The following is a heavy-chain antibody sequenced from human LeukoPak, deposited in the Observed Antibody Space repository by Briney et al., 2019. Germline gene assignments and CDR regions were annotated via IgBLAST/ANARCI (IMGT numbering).Heavy chain of an antibody. D-gene: IGHD3-22*01. J-gene: IGHJ4*02. V-gene: IGHV3-23*01. CDR2: ISGSGGSI. CDR1: GFTFSSYA. Sequence: GGSLRLSCVGSGFTFSSYAMSWVRQAPGKGLEWVSVISGSGGSINHADSVKGRFTISRDNSKNTLYLQTNSLRAEDTAVYYCAKDVDSSGYPTYYFDHWGQGTLLTVSS. CDR3: AKDVDSSGYPTYYFDH.